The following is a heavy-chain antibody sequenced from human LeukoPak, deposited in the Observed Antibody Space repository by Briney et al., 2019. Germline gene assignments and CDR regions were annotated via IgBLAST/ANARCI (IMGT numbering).Heavy chain of an antibody. D-gene: IGHD3-3*01. CDR3: ARGRFLEWFFDY. CDR1: GYTLTELS. J-gene: IGHJ4*02. CDR2: FDPEDGET. Sequence: ASVKVSCKVSGYTLTELSMHWVRQAPGKGLEWMGGFDPEDGETIYAQKFQGRVTITRNTSISTAYMELSSLRSEDTAVYYCARGRFLEWFFDYWGQGTLVTVSS. V-gene: IGHV1-24*01.